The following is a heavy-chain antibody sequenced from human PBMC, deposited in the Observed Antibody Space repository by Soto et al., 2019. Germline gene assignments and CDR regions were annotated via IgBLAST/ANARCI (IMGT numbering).Heavy chain of an antibody. Sequence: EVQLVQSGAEVKKPGESLRISCKGSGYSFTSYWISWVRQMPGKGLEWMGRIDPSDSYTNYSPSFQGHVXISAXKSXXXXXXXXXXXXXXXXXXXXCAREDTASLDYYYYGMDVWGQGTTVTVSS. D-gene: IGHD5-18*01. CDR3: AREDTASLDYYYYGMDV. CDR2: IDPSDSYT. CDR1: GYSFTSYW. J-gene: IGHJ6*02. V-gene: IGHV5-10-1*03.